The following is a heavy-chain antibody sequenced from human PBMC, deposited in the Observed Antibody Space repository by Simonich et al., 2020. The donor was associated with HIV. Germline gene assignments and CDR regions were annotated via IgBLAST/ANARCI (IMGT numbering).Heavy chain of an antibody. D-gene: IGHD3-10*01. CDR2: FYSGCST. V-gene: IGHV3-53*01. J-gene: IGHJ2*01. CDR1: GLTVSTNY. Sequence: EVQLVESGGGLIQPGGSLRLSCAASGLTVSTNYMSWVRQAPGKGLDVVSNFYSGCSTFYADSVKGRFTISRDNSKNTLYLQISSLRAGDTAVYYCARVGYYGSGTFDLWGRGTLVTVSS. CDR3: ARVGYYGSGTFDL.